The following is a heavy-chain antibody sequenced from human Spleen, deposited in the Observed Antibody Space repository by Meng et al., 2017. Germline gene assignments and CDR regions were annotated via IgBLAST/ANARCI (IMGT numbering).Heavy chain of an antibody. D-gene: IGHD3-9*01. CDR3: AGLFYYFDY. Sequence: SETLSLTCTVSGYSISSDYYWGGIRQPPGKGLEWIGSIYNSGNTYYNPSLKSRVSISVDTSKNQFSLRLSSVTAADTAVYYCAGLFYYFDYWGQGTLVTVSS. J-gene: IGHJ4*02. V-gene: IGHV4-38-2*02. CDR2: IYNSGNT. CDR1: GYSISSDYY.